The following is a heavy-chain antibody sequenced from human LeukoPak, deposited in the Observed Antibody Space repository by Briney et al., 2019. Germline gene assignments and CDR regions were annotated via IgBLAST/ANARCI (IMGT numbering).Heavy chain of an antibody. Sequence: PGGSLRLSCAASGFTFSSYWMSWVRQAPGKGLEWVANIKKDGSEKYYVDSVNGRFTISRDNAKNSLYLQMNSLRAEDTAVYYCARSLIVVVITQSFDYWGQGTLVTVSS. V-gene: IGHV3-7*01. D-gene: IGHD3-22*01. CDR3: ARSLIVVVITQSFDY. J-gene: IGHJ4*02. CDR2: IKKDGSEK. CDR1: GFTFSSYW.